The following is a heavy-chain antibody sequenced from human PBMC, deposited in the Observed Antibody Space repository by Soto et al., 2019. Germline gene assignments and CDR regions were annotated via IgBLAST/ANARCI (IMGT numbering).Heavy chain of an antibody. J-gene: IGHJ6*02. CDR1: GFTVSSNY. CDR2: IYSGGST. Sequence: HPVGSLRLSCAASGFTVSSNYMSWVRQAPGKGLEWVSVIYSGGSTYYADSVKGRFTISRDNSKNTLYLQMKSLRAEDTAVYYCARSLRGYSYGRFASYGMDVWGQGTTVTVSS. V-gene: IGHV3-53*01. CDR3: ARSLRGYSYGRFASYGMDV. D-gene: IGHD5-18*01.